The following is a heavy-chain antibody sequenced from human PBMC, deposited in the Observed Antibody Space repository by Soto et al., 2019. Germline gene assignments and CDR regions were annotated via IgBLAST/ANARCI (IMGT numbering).Heavy chain of an antibody. Sequence: GASVKVSCKASGYSVTSYYMHWVRQAPGQGLEWMGIINPNGGSTTYAQKFQGRVTMTRDTSTSTVYMELTSLTSGDTAVYYCARAGIAYCSSTTCYLYYYVMDVWGQGTTVTVSS. D-gene: IGHD2-2*01. CDR1: GYSVTSYY. J-gene: IGHJ6*02. CDR3: ARAGIAYCSSTTCYLYYYVMDV. V-gene: IGHV1-46*01. CDR2: INPNGGST.